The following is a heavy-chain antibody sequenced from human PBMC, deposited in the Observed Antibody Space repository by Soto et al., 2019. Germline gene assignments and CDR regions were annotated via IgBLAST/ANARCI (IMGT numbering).Heavy chain of an antibody. CDR2: LYYSGIT. V-gene: IGHV4-59*01. Sequence: SETLSLTCTVSGGSISSFYWSWIRQSPGKGLEWMGYLYYSGITNYNPSLKSRVTISVDTSKNQVSLKVSSVTAADTAVYYCARHIAVAGPIDYWGQGTLVTVSS. D-gene: IGHD6-19*01. CDR1: GGSISSFY. J-gene: IGHJ4*02. CDR3: ARHIAVAGPIDY.